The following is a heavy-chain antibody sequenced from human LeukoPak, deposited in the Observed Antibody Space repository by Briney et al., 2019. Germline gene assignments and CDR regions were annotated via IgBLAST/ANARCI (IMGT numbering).Heavy chain of an antibody. V-gene: IGHV3-66*01. Sequence: GGSLRLSCAASGFTVSSNYMSWVRQAPGKGLEWVSVIYSGGSTYYADSVKGRFTISRDNSKNTLYLQMNSLRAEDTAVDYCARDGGDYYDSSGYYRDYWGQGTLVTVSS. CDR2: IYSGGST. J-gene: IGHJ4*02. D-gene: IGHD3-22*01. CDR1: GFTVSSNY. CDR3: ARDGGDYYDSSGYYRDY.